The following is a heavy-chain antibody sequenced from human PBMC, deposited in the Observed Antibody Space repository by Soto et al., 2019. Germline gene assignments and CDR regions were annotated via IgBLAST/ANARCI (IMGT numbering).Heavy chain of an antibody. J-gene: IGHJ5*02. CDR3: ARGPRYCSSTTCFSGVTWFDP. D-gene: IGHD2-2*01. Sequence: ASVKVSCKSSGYTFTSYGMSWVRPAPGQGLEWMGWISNYNGNTNYAQKVQDRVTMTTDTSASTTYMELRSLRSDDTAVYYCARGPRYCSSTTCFSGVTWFDPWG. CDR1: GYTFTSYG. CDR2: ISNYNGNT. V-gene: IGHV1-18*04.